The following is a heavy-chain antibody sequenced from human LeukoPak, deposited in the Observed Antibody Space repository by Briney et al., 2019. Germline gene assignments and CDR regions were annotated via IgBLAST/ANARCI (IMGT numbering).Heavy chain of an antibody. V-gene: IGHV4-39*07. D-gene: IGHD3-22*01. J-gene: IGHJ4*02. Sequence: SETLSPTCTVSGGSFSSSSYYWGWIRQPPGQGLEWIGSIYYSGNTYYNPSLKSRVAISVDTSKNQFSLKLSSVTAADTAVYYCARATFYYDSSGYYFPFDYWGQGTLVTVSS. CDR3: ARATFYYDSSGYYFPFDY. CDR1: GGSFSSSSYY. CDR2: IYYSGNT.